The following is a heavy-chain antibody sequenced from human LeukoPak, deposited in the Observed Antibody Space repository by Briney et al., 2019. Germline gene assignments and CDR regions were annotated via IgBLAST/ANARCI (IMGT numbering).Heavy chain of an antibody. D-gene: IGHD3-3*01. CDR1: GGSISNYY. CDR2: VYYSGTT. CDR3: ARLEWLGPFDY. V-gene: IGHV4-59*01. Sequence: KSSETLSLTCTVSGGSISNYYWSWIRQSPEKGLEWIGYVYYSGTTNYNPSLKSRVTISVDTSKNQFSLKLSSVTAADTAVYYCARLEWLGPFDYWGQGTLVTVSS. J-gene: IGHJ4*02.